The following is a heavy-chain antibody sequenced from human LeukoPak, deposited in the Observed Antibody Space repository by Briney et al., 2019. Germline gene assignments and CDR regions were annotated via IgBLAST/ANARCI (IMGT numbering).Heavy chain of an antibody. V-gene: IGHV4-4*07. CDR2: IYTSGST. J-gene: IGHJ4*02. Sequence: SVTLSLTCTVSGGSISSYYWSWIRQPAGKGLEWIGRIYTSGSTNYNPSLKSRVTMSVDTSKNQFSLKLSSVTAADTAVYYCARATSWSGYHFLLDYWGQGTLVTVSS. D-gene: IGHD3-3*01. CDR3: ARATSWSGYHFLLDY. CDR1: GGSISSYY.